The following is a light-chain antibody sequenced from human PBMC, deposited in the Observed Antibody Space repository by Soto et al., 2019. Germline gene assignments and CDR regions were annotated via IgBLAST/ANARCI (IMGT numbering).Light chain of an antibody. CDR3: QQYGTSIT. V-gene: IGKV3-20*01. CDR2: GAS. CDR1: QSFSSSY. Sequence: EIVLTQSPGTLSLSPGERATLSCRASQSFSSSYLAWYQQKPGQAPRPLIYGASSRATGIPDRFGGSGSGTDFTLTISRLEPEDFAVYYCQQYGTSITFGQGTRLEI. J-gene: IGKJ5*01.